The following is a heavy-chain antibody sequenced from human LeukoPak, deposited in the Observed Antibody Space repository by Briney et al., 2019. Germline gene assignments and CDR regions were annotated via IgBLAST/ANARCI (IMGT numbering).Heavy chain of an antibody. CDR1: GGSISSYY. CDR2: IYTSGST. D-gene: IGHD5-18*01. V-gene: IGHV4-4*07. CDR3: ARDRYGYPTAYYMDV. J-gene: IGHJ6*03. Sequence: PSETLSLTCTVSGGSISSYYWSWLRQPAGKGLEWIGRIYTSGSTNYNPSPKSRVTMSVDTSKNQFSLKLSSVTAADTAVYYCARDRYGYPTAYYMDVWGKGTTVTVSS.